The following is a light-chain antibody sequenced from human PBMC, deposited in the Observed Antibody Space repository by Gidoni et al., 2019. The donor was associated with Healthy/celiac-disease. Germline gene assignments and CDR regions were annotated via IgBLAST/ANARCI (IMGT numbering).Light chain of an antibody. CDR1: SSDVGGYNY. CDR2: EVS. V-gene: IGLV2-14*01. Sequence: QSALTQPASVSGSPGQSITISCTGTSSDVGGYNYVSWYQPHPGKAPKLMIYEVSNRPSGFSKRSSGSTSGNTAALTISGLQAEDEADYYCSSYTSSSTVLFGGGTNLPVL. J-gene: IGLJ2*01. CDR3: SSYTSSSTVL.